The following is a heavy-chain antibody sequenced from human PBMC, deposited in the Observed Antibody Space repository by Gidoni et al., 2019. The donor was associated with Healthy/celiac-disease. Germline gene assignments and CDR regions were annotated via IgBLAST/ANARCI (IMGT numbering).Heavy chain of an antibody. J-gene: IGHJ4*02. Sequence: EVQLVASGGGVVRPGGSLRLSCAPSGSTFADYGMRWVRQAQGKGLEWVSGINWNGGNKGDADSVKGRFTSDRDNAKNSLYLKMNSLRAGDTALYYCARERYPYGDYSHADYWGQGTLVTVSS. CDR3: ARERYPYGDYSHADY. CDR2: INWNGGNK. CDR1: GSTFADYG. D-gene: IGHD4-17*01. V-gene: IGHV3-20*04.